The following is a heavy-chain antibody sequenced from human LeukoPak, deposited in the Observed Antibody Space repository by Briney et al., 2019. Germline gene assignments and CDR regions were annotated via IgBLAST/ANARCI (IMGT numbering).Heavy chain of an antibody. CDR2: IYASGDP. CDR1: GGSITSGTYH. D-gene: IGHD3-10*01. V-gene: IGHV4-61*02. CDR3: GLLWLNWDAFDI. J-gene: IGHJ3*02. Sequence: SQTLSLTCTVSGGSITSGTYHWNWIRQPAGTGLEWIGRIYASGDPNYNPSLKSRVSISIDTSRSQFSLRLSSVTAADTAVYYCGLLWLNWDAFDIWGQGTMVTVSS.